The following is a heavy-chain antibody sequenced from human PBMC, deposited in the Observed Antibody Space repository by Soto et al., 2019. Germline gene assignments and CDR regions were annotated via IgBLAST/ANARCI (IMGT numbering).Heavy chain of an antibody. CDR3: ARDWSRYFDSSGLMWFY. CDR1: GYTFNYYG. J-gene: IGHJ4*02. D-gene: IGHD3-22*01. Sequence: ASVKVSFKASGYTFNYYGISWVRQAPGQGLEWVGWISAHNGDTKYAQNLQGRLTLTTDTSTSTAYMGLTSLTSDDTAVYYCARDWSRYFDSSGLMWFYWGQGTLVTVSS. CDR2: ISAHNGDT. V-gene: IGHV1-18*04.